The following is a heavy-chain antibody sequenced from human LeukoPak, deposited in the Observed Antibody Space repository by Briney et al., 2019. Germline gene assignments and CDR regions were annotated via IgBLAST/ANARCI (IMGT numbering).Heavy chain of an antibody. J-gene: IGHJ4*02. Sequence: SETLSLTCTVSGGSISSGGYYWSWIRQHPGKGLEWIGYIYYSGSTYYNPSLKSRVTISVDTSKNQFSLKLSSMTAADTAVYYCASDKGYSNNYFDYWGQGTLVTVSS. CDR2: IYYSGST. V-gene: IGHV4-31*03. CDR3: ASDKGYSNNYFDY. D-gene: IGHD6-13*01. CDR1: GGSISSGGYY.